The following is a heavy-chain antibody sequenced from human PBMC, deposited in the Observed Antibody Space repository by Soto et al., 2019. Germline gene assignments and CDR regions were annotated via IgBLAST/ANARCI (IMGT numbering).Heavy chain of an antibody. V-gene: IGHV4-30-2*01. CDR2: IYNSGST. CDR1: GGSISSGGFS. CDR3: AGGIAARPLGY. J-gene: IGHJ4*02. Sequence: QLQLQESGSGLVRPSQTLSLTCAVSGGSISSGGFSWSWIRQPPGKGLESIGYIYNSGSTYYNPALKSRVTISVDRSKNQFSLKLSSVTAADTAVYYCAGGIAARPLGYWGQGTLVTVSS. D-gene: IGHD6-6*01.